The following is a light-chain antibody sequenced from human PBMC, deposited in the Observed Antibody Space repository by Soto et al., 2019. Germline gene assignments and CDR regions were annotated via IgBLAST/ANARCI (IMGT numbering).Light chain of an antibody. CDR2: DAS. CDR3: QQRSNWPPYT. J-gene: IGKJ2*01. CDR1: QSVSSY. Sequence: EIVLTQSPATLSLSPGERATLSCRASQSVSSYLAWYQQKPGQAPRLLIYDASNSATGIPARFSGSGSGTDLTLTIRSLEPEDFAVYYCQQRSNWPPYTFGQGTKLAIK. V-gene: IGKV3-11*01.